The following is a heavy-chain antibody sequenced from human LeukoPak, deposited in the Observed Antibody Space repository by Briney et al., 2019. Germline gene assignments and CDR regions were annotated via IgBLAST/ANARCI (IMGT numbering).Heavy chain of an antibody. D-gene: IGHD4-17*01. CDR1: GGSISSYY. V-gene: IGHV4-59*01. CDR3: ARAGDYGVLAGVNGHIDY. J-gene: IGHJ4*02. CDR2: IYYSGST. Sequence: KSSETLSLTCTVSGGSISSYYWSWIRQPPGKGLEWIGYIYYSGSTNYNPSLKSRVTISVDTSKNQFSLKLSSVTAADTAVYYCARAGDYGVLAGVNGHIDYWGQGTLVTVSS.